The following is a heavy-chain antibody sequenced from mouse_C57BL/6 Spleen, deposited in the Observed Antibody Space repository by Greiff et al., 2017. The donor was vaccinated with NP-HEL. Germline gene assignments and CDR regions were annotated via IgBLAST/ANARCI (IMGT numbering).Heavy chain of an antibody. Sequence: QVQLQQPGAELVKPGASVKLSCKASGYTFTSYWMHWVTQRPGQGLEWIGMIHPTSGSTNYNEKFKSKATLTVDKSSSTAYMQLSSLTSEDSAVYYCASGLLRYAMDYWGQGTSVTVSS. J-gene: IGHJ4*01. CDR1: GYTFTSYW. V-gene: IGHV1-64*01. D-gene: IGHD2-3*01. CDR3: ASGLLRYAMDY. CDR2: IHPTSGST.